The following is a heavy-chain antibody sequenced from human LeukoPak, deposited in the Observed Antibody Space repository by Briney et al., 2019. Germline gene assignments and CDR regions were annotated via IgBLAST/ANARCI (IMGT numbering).Heavy chain of an antibody. CDR2: ISGSGGTT. Sequence: GGSLRLSCEASGFTFSSIAMSWARQAPGKGLEWVSVISGSGGTTYYADSVKGRFTISRDNSKNTLYLQMNSLRVEDTAVYYCAKDPRVGATNYFDYWGQGTLITVSS. J-gene: IGHJ4*02. CDR1: GFTFSSIA. D-gene: IGHD1-26*01. V-gene: IGHV3-23*01. CDR3: AKDPRVGATNYFDY.